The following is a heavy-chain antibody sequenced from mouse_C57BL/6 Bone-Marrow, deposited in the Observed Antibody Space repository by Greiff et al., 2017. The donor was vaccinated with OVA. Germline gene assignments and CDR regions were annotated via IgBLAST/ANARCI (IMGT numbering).Heavy chain of an antibody. CDR3: ARHGGYAMDY. V-gene: IGHV1-81*01. CDR2: IYPRSGNT. Sequence: QVQLQQSGAELARPGASVKLSCKASGYTFTSYGISWVKQRTGQGLEWIGEIYPRSGNTYYNEKFKGKATLTADKSSSTAYMELRSLTSEDSAVYFCARHGGYAMDYWGQRASVTVSS. J-gene: IGHJ4*01. CDR1: GYTFTSYG. D-gene: IGHD1-1*02.